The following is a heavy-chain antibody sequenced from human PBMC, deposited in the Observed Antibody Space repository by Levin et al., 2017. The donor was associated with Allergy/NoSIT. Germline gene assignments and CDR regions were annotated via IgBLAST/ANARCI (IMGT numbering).Heavy chain of an antibody. J-gene: IGHJ3*02. Sequence: GESLKISCAASGFTFSSYAFHWVRRTPGKGLEWVAVISYDGSNKYYADSVKGRFTISRDNSKNTLYLQMNSLRAEDTALYYCARRRMLGQQRVRDAFDIWGQGTMVTVSS. V-gene: IGHV3-30-3*01. CDR1: GFTFSSYA. D-gene: IGHD6-13*01. CDR3: ARRRMLGQQRVRDAFDI. CDR2: ISYDGSNK.